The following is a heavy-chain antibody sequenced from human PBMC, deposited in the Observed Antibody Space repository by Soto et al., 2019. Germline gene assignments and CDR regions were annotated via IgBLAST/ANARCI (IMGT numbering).Heavy chain of an antibody. J-gene: IGHJ6*02. D-gene: IGHD6-13*01. V-gene: IGHV3-21*01. CDR3: ARQGAIAAAGTRNYGMDV. CDR2: ISSSSSYI. Sequence: EVQLVESGGGLVKPGGSLRLSCAASGFTFSSYSMNWVRQAPGKGLELVSSISSSSSYIYYADSVKGRFTISRDNAKNSLYLQMNSLRAEDTAVYYCARQGAIAAAGTRNYGMDVWGQGTTVTVSS. CDR1: GFTFSSYS.